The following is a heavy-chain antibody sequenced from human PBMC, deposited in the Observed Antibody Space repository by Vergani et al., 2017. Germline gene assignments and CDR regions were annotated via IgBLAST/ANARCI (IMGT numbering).Heavy chain of an antibody. J-gene: IGHJ3*02. CDR1: GYTFTGYY. CDR3: ATYFGDPLFDI. CDR2: INPNSCGT. D-gene: IGHD3-10*01. Sequence: QVQLVQSGAEVKKPGASVKVSCKASGYTFTGYYMHWVRQAPGQGLEWMGWINPNSCGTNYAQKVQGWVTMTRDTSISTAYMELSRLRSDDTAVYYCATYFGDPLFDIWGQGTMVTVSS. V-gene: IGHV1-2*04.